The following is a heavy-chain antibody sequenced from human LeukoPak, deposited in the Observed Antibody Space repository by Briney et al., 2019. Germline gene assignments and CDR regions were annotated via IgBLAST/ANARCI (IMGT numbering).Heavy chain of an antibody. Sequence: PGRSLRLSCAASGFTFSSYAMHWVRQAPGKGLEWVAVISYDGSNKYYADSVKGRFTISRDNSKNTLYLQMNSLRAEDTAVYYCARERDYDFWRNSPIYFYGMDVWGQGTTVTVSS. J-gene: IGHJ6*02. CDR2: ISYDGSNK. V-gene: IGHV3-30-3*01. D-gene: IGHD3-3*01. CDR3: ARERDYDFWRNSPIYFYGMDV. CDR1: GFTFSSYA.